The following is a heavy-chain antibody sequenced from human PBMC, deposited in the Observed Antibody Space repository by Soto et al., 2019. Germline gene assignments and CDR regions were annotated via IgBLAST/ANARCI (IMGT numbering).Heavy chain of an antibody. J-gene: IGHJ4*02. CDR1: GASINSGGYY. CDR2: IYFSGST. V-gene: IGHV4-31*03. D-gene: IGHD5-12*01. Sequence: SETLSLTCTVSGASINSGGYYWSWIRQLPGKGLEWIGYIYFSGSTYYNPSLESRVTISLDTSQNQFSLKLSSVTAADTAVYYCARGGGYDPFDYWGQGTQVTVSS. CDR3: ARGGGYDPFDY.